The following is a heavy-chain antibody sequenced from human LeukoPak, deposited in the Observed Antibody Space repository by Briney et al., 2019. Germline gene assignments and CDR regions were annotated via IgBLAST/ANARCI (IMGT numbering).Heavy chain of an antibody. CDR1: GFTFSSYG. CDR3: ARGALYDDILTGIDY. V-gene: IGHV3-30*03. J-gene: IGHJ4*02. Sequence: PGRSLRLSCAASGFTFSSYGMHWVRQAPGKGLEWVAVISYDGSNKYYADSVKGRFTISRDNSKNTLYLQMNSLRAEDTAVYYCARGALYDDILTGIDYWGQGTLVTVSS. CDR2: ISYDGSNK. D-gene: IGHD3-9*01.